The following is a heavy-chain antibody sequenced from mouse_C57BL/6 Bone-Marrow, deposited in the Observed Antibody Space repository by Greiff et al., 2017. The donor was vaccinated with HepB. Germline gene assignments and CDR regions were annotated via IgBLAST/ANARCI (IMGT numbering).Heavy chain of an antibody. Sequence: EVQGVESGGGLVQPGGSLKLSCAASGFTFSDYGMAWVRQAPRKGPEWVAFISNLAYSIYYADTVTGRFTISRENAKNTLYLEMSSLRSEDTAMYYCARGGTYDYDDGFAYWGQGTLVTVSA. V-gene: IGHV5-15*01. CDR3: ARGGTYDYDDGFAY. D-gene: IGHD2-4*01. CDR2: ISNLAYSI. J-gene: IGHJ3*01. CDR1: GFTFSDYG.